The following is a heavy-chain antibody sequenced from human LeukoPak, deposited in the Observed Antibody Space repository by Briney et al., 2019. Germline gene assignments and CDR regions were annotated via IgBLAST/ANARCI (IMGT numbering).Heavy chain of an antibody. CDR2: ISYDGSNK. Sequence: GRSLRLSCAASGFTFSSYAMHWVRQAPGKGLEWVAVISYDGSNKYYADSVKGRFTISRDNSKNTLYLQMNSLRAEDTAVYYCAREVAAAGRVSYYYGMDVWGQGTTVTVSS. CDR3: AREVAAAGRVSYYYGMDV. J-gene: IGHJ6*02. D-gene: IGHD6-13*01. V-gene: IGHV3-30-3*01. CDR1: GFTFSSYA.